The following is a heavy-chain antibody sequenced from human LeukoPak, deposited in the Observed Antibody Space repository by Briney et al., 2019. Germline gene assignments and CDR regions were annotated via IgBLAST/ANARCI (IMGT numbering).Heavy chain of an antibody. V-gene: IGHV3-21*01. CDR3: ARFDYYGSSAYYFDY. Sequence: GSLRLSCAASGFTFSSYSMNWVRQGPGKGLEWVSSIGSSSSYIYYADSVKGRFTISRDNAKNSLYLQMNSLRAEDTAVYYCARFDYYGSSAYYFDYWGQGTLVTVSS. D-gene: IGHD3-22*01. CDR1: GFTFSSYS. J-gene: IGHJ4*02. CDR2: IGSSSSYI.